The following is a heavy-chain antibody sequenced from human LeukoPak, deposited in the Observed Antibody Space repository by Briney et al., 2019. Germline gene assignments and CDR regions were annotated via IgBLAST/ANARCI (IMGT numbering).Heavy chain of an antibody. CDR2: VYSSGSP. CDR1: GGSVNNGGYF. J-gene: IGHJ6*04. V-gene: IGHV4-61*08. D-gene: IGHD6-25*01. Sequence: SETLSLTCTVSGGSVNNGGYFWNWIRQSPGKGLEWLVYVYSSGSPNDNPSLRSRVSMSVDTSKNQFSLKLSSVTAAATAVYYCASVSVSSAGYHFYYYGMDVWDKGTTVIVSS. CDR3: ASVSVSSAGYHFYYYGMDV.